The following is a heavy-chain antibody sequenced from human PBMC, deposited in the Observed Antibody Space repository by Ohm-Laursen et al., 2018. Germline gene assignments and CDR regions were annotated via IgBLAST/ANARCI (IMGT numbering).Heavy chain of an antibody. CDR3: AKDKSVVAALDY. Sequence: SLRLSCAASGFTLNSYGIHWVRQAPGKGLEWVAVTWAITGNTYYADPVKGRFTISRDNSKNTLYLQMNSLRAEDTAVYYCAKDKSVVAALDYWGQGTLVTVSS. D-gene: IGHD6-6*01. CDR2: TWAITGNT. CDR1: GFTLNSYG. V-gene: IGHV3-33*06. J-gene: IGHJ4*02.